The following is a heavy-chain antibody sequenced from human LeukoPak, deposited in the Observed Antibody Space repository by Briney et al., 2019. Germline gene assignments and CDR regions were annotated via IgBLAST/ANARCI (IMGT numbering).Heavy chain of an antibody. V-gene: IGHV3-30*02. CDR1: GFTLSSYG. J-gene: IGHJ4*02. D-gene: IGHD2-2*01. Sequence: TGGSLRLSCAASGFTLSSYGMHWVRQAPGKGLEGVAFIRYVGSNKYYADSVKGRFTISRDNSKNTLYLQMNRLRAEDTAVYYCAKDLFYCSSTSCYPGAEALFDYWGQGTLVTVSS. CDR3: AKDLFYCSSTSCYPGAEALFDY. CDR2: IRYVGSNK.